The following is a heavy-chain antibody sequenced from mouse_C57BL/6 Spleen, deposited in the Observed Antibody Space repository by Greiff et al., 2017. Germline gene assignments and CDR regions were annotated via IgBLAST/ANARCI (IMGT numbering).Heavy chain of an antibody. D-gene: IGHD1-1*01. J-gene: IGHJ2*01. V-gene: IGHV1-82*01. CDR3: ARRRDYYYVDY. CDR1: GYAFSSSW. CDR2: IYPGDGDT. Sequence: QVQLQQSGPELVKPGASVKISCKASGYAFSSSWMNWVKQRPGKGLEWIGRIYPGDGDTNYNGKFKGKATLTADKSSSTAYMQLSSLTSEDSAVYFCARRRDYYYVDYWGQGTTLTVSS.